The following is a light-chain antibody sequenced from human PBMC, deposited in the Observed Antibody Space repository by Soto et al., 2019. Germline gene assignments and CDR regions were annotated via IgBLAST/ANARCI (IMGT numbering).Light chain of an antibody. J-gene: IGLJ1*01. V-gene: IGLV2-14*01. CDR3: CSYVGGYSYV. Sequence: QSVLTQPGSVSGSPGQSITISCTGTSSDVGGYNFVSWYQQHPGKAPKFIIYQVSHRPSGVSSRFSGSKSGNTASLTISGLRAEDEADYYCCSYVGGYSYVFGSGTKVTVL. CDR1: SSDVGGYNF. CDR2: QVS.